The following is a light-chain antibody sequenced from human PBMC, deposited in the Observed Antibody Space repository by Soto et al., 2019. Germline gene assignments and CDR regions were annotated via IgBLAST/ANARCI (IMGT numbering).Light chain of an antibody. Sequence: ALTQPPSASGSPGQSVTISCTGTSSDVGGYDYVSWYQQRPGKAPKLLIHEVTKRPSGVPDRFSGSKSGNTASLTVSGLQAEDEADYYCSSYAGRTLYVFGTGTKGTVL. V-gene: IGLV2-8*01. CDR2: EVT. CDR3: SSYAGRTLYV. J-gene: IGLJ1*01. CDR1: SSDVGGYDY.